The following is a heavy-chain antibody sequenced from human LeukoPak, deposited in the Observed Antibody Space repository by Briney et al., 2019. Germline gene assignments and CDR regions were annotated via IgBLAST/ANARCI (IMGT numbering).Heavy chain of an antibody. CDR1: GGSFSGYY. D-gene: IGHD2-15*01. J-gene: IGHJ4*02. V-gene: IGHV4-34*01. CDR3: ASYADPTLYCSGGSCYYFDC. Sequence: SETLSLTCAVYGGSFSGYYWSWIRQPPGKGLEWIGEINHSGSTNYNPSLKSRVTISVDTSKNQFSLKLSSVTAADTAVYYCASYADPTLYCSGGSCYYFDCWGQGTLVTVSS. CDR2: INHSGST.